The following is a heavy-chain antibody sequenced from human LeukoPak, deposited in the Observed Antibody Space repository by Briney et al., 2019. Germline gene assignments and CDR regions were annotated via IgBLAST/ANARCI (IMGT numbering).Heavy chain of an antibody. D-gene: IGHD2-2*01. CDR3: ARGGGYQLLSRLSSYNWFDP. CDR1: GGSVSSKTYY. V-gene: IGHV4-39*07. J-gene: IGHJ5*02. CDR2: INHSGST. Sequence: PSETLSLTCTVSGGSVSSKTYYWAWIRQPPGKGLEWIGEINHSGSTNYNPSLKSRVTISVDTSKNQFSLKLSSVTAADTAVYYCARGGGYQLLSRLSSYNWFDPWGQGTLVTVSS.